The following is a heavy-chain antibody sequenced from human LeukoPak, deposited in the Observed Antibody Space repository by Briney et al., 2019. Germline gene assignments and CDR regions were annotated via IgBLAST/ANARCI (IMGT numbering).Heavy chain of an antibody. CDR1: GGSISSGSYY. Sequence: SETLSLTCTVSGGSISSGSYYWSWIRQPAGKGLEWVGLIYTSGSTNYNPSLKSRVTISVDTSKNQFSLKLSSVTAADTAVYYCARLKGYSSGWYPSYYFDYWGQGTLVTVSS. CDR3: ARLKGYSSGWYPSYYFDY. CDR2: IYTSGST. V-gene: IGHV4-61*02. D-gene: IGHD6-19*01. J-gene: IGHJ4*02.